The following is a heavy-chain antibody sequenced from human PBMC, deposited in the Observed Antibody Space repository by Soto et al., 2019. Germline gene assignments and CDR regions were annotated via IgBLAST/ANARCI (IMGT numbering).Heavy chain of an antibody. CDR3: ARDLPPGAHAEFDY. D-gene: IGHD3-10*01. Sequence: QVQLVESGGGVVQPGRSLRLSCAASGFTFSSYAMHWVRQAPGKGLEWVAVISYDGSNKYYADSVKGRFTISRDNSKNTLYLQMNILRAEDTAVYYCARDLPPGAHAEFDYWGQGTLVTVSS. CDR2: ISYDGSNK. J-gene: IGHJ4*02. V-gene: IGHV3-30-3*01. CDR1: GFTFSSYA.